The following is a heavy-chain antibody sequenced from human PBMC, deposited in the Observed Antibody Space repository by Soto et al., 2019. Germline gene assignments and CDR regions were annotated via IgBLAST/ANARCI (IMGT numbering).Heavy chain of an antibody. Sequence: PGGSLRLSCAASGFTVSSNYMTWVRQAPGKGLEWVSVLYSGVSTYYADSVKGRFTISRDNSKNTLYLQMNSLRAEDTALYYCARDSRNRNFFDYWGQGTRVTVSS. V-gene: IGHV3-53*01. CDR3: ARDSRNRNFFDY. J-gene: IGHJ4*02. D-gene: IGHD2-2*01. CDR2: LYSGVST. CDR1: GFTVSSNY.